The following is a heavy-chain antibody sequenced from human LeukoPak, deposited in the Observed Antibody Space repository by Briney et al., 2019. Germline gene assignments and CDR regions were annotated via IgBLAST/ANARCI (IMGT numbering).Heavy chain of an antibody. CDR1: GYTFTSYY. CDR2: INPSGGTT. D-gene: IGHD2-15*01. J-gene: IGHJ6*03. CDR3: ARGLLGYYYYYYMDV. V-gene: IGHV1-46*01. Sequence: ASVKVSCKASGYTFTSYYIHWVRQAPGQGLEWMGIINPSGGTTSYAQKFQGRVTMTRDTSISTAYMELSRLRSDDTAVYYCARGLLGYYYYYYMDVWGKGTTVTVSS.